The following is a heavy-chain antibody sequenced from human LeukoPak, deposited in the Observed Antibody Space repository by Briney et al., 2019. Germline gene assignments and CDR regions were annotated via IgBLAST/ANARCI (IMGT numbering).Heavy chain of an antibody. CDR1: GLTFSGSA. Sequence: GGSLRLSCAASGLTFSGSAMHWVRQASGKGLEWVGRIGSKPNNYPTEYAAPVKGKFTISRDESKNTAYLQMNSLKTEDTAMYYCTRHGRFSNGYQAFDYWGQGILVIVSS. D-gene: IGHD3-22*01. CDR3: TRHGRFSNGYQAFDY. V-gene: IGHV3-73*01. CDR2: IGSKPNNYPT. J-gene: IGHJ4*02.